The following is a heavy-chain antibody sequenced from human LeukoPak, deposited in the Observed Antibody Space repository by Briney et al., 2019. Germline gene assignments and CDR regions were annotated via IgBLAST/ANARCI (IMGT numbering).Heavy chain of an antibody. CDR2: IDDGGIDK. J-gene: IGHJ4*02. D-gene: IGHD3-10*01. CDR1: GFKYNW. Sequence: QSGGSLRLSCALSGFKYNWMQWVRQAPGKGLEWISHIDDGGIDKKYADSVKGRFTMSRDNARDTVYLQMNSLRAEDTAIYYCVRDYFGQLFWGQGTPVTVSS. CDR3: VRDYFGQLF. V-gene: IGHV3-74*03.